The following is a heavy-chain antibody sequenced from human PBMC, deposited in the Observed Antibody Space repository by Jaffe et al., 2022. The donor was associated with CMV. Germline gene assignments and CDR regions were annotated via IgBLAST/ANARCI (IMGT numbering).Heavy chain of an antibody. V-gene: IGHV4-39*01. J-gene: IGHJ6*02. CDR3: ARRHYYYYGMDV. CDR1: GGSISSSSYY. CDR2: IYYSGST. Sequence: QLQLQESGPGLVKPSETLSLTCTVSGGSISSSSYYWGWIRQPPGKGLEWIGSIYYSGSTYYNPSLKSRVTISVDTSKNQFSLKLSSVTAADTAVYYCARRHYYYYGMDVWGQGTTVTVSS.